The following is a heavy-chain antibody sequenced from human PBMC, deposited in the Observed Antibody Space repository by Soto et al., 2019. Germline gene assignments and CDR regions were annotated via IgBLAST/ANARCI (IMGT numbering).Heavy chain of an antibody. D-gene: IGHD3-22*01. Sequence: WGSLSLSCAASGFTFSSYAMHWVRQPPGKGLEWVAVISYDGSNKYYADSVKGRFTISRDNSKNKLYLQMNSLRAEDTAVYYCAGGVPIIVPDEAGTIEYLGQGTLVTVSS. CDR1: GFTFSSYA. J-gene: IGHJ4*02. V-gene: IGHV3-30-3*01. CDR2: ISYDGSNK. CDR3: AGGVPIIVPDEAGTIEY.